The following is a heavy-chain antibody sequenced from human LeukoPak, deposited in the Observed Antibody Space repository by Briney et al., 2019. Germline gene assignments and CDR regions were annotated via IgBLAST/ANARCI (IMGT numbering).Heavy chain of an antibody. CDR1: EYTFASYD. D-gene: IGHD2-2*01. J-gene: IGHJ5*02. CDR2: IIPIFGTA. Sequence: SVKVSCKAPEYTFASYDINWVRQAPGQGLEWMGGIIPIFGTANYAQKFQGRVTITADESTSTAYMELSSLRSEDTAVYYCARVGGDIVVVPAANGNWFDPWGQGTLVTVSS. CDR3: ARVGGDIVVVPAANGNWFDP. V-gene: IGHV1-69*13.